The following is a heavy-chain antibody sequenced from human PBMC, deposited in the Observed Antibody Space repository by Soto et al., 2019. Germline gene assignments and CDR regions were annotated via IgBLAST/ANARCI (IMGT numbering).Heavy chain of an antibody. V-gene: IGHV4-4*02. CDR3: ARAILAYCSXTSCYNGPDDYYYGMDV. J-gene: IGHJ6*02. Sequence: SETLSLTCAVSGGSISSSNWWSWVRQPPGKGLEWIGEIYHSGSTNYNPSLKSRVTISVDKSKNQFSLKLSSVTAADTAVYYCARAILAYCSXTSCYNGPDDYYYGMDVWGQGTTVTVSS. CDR1: GGSISSSNW. CDR2: IYHSGST. D-gene: IGHD2-2*02.